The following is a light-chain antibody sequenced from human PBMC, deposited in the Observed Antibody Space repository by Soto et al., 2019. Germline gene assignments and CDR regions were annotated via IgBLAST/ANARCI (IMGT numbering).Light chain of an antibody. J-gene: IGLJ2*01. V-gene: IGLV2-11*01. CDR3: CSFEASNNLL. Sequence: QSVLTQPRSVSGSPGQSVTISCTGSSSDVGGYNYVSWYQQHPGKAPKLMIYDVTKRPSGVPDRFSGSKSGNTASLTISGLQPEDEADYYCCSFEASNNLLFGGGTKLTVL. CDR2: DVT. CDR1: SSDVGGYNY.